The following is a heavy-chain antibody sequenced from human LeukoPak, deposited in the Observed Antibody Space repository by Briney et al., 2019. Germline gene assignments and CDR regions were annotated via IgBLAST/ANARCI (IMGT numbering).Heavy chain of an antibody. CDR1: GFTFSHYG. D-gene: IGHD4-11*01. V-gene: IGHV3-33*06. CDR2: IWSDGSDK. J-gene: IGHJ1*01. Sequence: GGSLRLSCAASGFTFSHYGMHWVRQTPGAGLERVAVIWSDGSDKYYAKSVKGRFTISRDNSKNSLSLQMNSLRAEDTAVYYCAKDAQRGFDYSNSLQNWGQGILVTVSS. CDR3: AKDAQRGFDYSNSLQN.